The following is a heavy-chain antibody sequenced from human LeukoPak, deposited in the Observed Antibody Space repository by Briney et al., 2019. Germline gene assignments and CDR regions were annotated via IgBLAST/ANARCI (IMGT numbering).Heavy chain of an antibody. CDR2: INPNSGGT. CDR3: ARGWRVAAAGSSLDY. CDR1: GYTFTGYY. V-gene: IGHV1-2*06. J-gene: IGHJ4*02. D-gene: IGHD6-13*01. Sequence: ASVKVSCKASGYTFTGYYMHWVRQAPGQGLEWMGRINPNSGGTNYAQKFRGRVTMTRDTSISTAYMELSSLRSEDTAVYYCARGWRVAAAGSSLDYWGQGTLVTVSS.